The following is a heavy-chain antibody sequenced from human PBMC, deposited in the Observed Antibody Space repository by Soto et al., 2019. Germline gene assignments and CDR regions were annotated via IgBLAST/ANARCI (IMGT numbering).Heavy chain of an antibody. J-gene: IGHJ4*02. D-gene: IGHD3-3*01. CDR1: GYPFENYG. CDR3: ARVERFLEWYLYDFDY. Sequence: RASVKVSCKTSGYPFENYGISWVRQAPGQGLEWLGWISAYNGLTIYAQKVQGRITMTTDTPTNTAHLELRTLRSDDTAVYYCARVERFLEWYLYDFDYWGQGTSVTVSS. CDR2: ISAYNGLT. V-gene: IGHV1-18*01.